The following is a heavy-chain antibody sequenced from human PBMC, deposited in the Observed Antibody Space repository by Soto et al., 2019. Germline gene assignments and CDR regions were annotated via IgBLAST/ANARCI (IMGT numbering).Heavy chain of an antibody. J-gene: IGHJ4*02. CDR3: ATVGGSYLDFDY. CDR1: GYTLTELS. CDR2: FDPEDGET. D-gene: IGHD1-26*01. V-gene: IGHV1-24*01. Sequence: ASVKVSCKXSGYTLTELSMHWVRQAPGKGLEWMGGFDPEDGETIYAQKFQGRVTMTEDASTDTAYMELSSLRSEDTAVYYCATVGGSYLDFDYWGQGTLVTVSS.